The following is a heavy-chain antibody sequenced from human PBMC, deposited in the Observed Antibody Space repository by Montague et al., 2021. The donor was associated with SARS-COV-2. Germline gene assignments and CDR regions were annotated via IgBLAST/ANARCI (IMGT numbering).Heavy chain of an antibody. D-gene: IGHD3-22*01. V-gene: IGHV3-23*01. J-gene: IGHJ4*02. CDR1: GFTFSSYA. Sequence: SLRLSCAASGFTFSSYAMSWVRQAPGKGLEWVSAISGSGGSTYYADSVKGRFTISRDNSKNTLYLQMNSLRAEDTAVYYCAKDLEFRIVVVITYYFDYWGQGTLVTVSS. CDR3: AKDLEFRIVVVITYYFDY. CDR2: ISGSGGST.